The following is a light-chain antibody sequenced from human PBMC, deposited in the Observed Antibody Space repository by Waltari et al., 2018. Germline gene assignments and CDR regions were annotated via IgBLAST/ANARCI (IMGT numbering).Light chain of an antibody. CDR1: QGISNY. CDR3: QQLNSYQWT. CDR2: AAS. V-gene: IGKV1-9*01. J-gene: IGKJ1*01. Sequence: IQLTQSPSSLPASVGDRVTITCRASQGISNYLAWYQQKPGKAPKLLSYAASTLQSGGPSRFSGSGSGTDFTLTISSLQPEDFATYYCQQLNSYQWTFGQGTKVEIK.